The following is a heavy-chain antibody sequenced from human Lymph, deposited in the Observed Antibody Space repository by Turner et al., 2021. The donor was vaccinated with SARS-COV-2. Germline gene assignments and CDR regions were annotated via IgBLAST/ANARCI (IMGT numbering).Heavy chain of an antibody. V-gene: IGHV1-69*01. D-gene: IGHD3-16*01. CDR2: IIPIFGTA. CDR1: GGTFSSYS. J-gene: IGHJ4*02. Sequence: QVLLVQSRAVVTKPGSSVPVSCKASGGTFSSYSISWGRQAPGQGLEWMGGIIPIFGTANDAQKYQGRVTITANESTSTAYRERSSQRSEDTAVYDGASGGGDDGFDYWGQGTLVTVSS. CDR3: ASGGGDDGFDY.